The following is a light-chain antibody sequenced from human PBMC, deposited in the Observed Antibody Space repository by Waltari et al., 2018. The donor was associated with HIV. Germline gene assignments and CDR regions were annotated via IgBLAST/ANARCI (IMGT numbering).Light chain of an antibody. CDR3: ASRDNNGKRVL. CDR2: DKN. Sequence: SSELTQDPIVSVTLGQTVKIKCQGDSLRHYYPSWHQLKPGQAPILVIYDKNTRPSGIPDRFSGSTSGNTASLTITGSQAEDEADYFCASRDNNGKRVLFGGGTKLTVL. CDR1: SLRHYY. V-gene: IGLV3-19*01. J-gene: IGLJ3*02.